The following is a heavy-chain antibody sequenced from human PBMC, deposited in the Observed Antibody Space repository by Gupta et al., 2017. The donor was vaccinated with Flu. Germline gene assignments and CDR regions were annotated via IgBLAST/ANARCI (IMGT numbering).Heavy chain of an antibody. CDR3: ARKEMSTTHSFDY. J-gene: IGHJ4*02. Sequence: VRQAPGQGLEWVGWIIPNGDDIKYAQRFEGRVTLTGDTSLGTAYMELSSLESDDTAVYYCARKEMSTTHSFDYWGQGTLFSVSA. CDR2: IIPNGDDI. D-gene: IGHD1-1*01. V-gene: IGHV1-2*02.